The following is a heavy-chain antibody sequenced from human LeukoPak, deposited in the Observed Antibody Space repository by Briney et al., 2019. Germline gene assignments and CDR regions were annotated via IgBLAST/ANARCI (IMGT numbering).Heavy chain of an antibody. Sequence: GGSLRLSCAASGFTFSSYWVSWVRQAPGKGLEWVANIKQDGSEKYYVDSVKGRFTISRDNAKNSLYLQMNSLRAEDTAVYYCARDSVVEGDDYYYYMDVWGKGTTVTVSS. V-gene: IGHV3-7*01. CDR2: IKQDGSEK. CDR1: GFTFSSYW. D-gene: IGHD2-15*01. CDR3: ARDSVVEGDDYYYYMDV. J-gene: IGHJ6*03.